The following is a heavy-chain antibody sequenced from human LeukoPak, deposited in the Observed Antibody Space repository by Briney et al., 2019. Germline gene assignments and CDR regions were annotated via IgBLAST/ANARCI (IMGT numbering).Heavy chain of an antibody. D-gene: IGHD3-3*01. CDR1: GGSISSSSYY. CDR3: ARRLYDFWSGYSYYMDV. V-gene: IGHV4-39*01. Sequence: SETLSLTCTVSGGSISSSSYYWGSIRQPPGKGLEWIGSIYYSGSTYYNPSLRSRVTISVDTSKNQFSLKLSSVTAADTAVYYCARRLYDFWSGYSYYMDVWGQGTPVTVSS. J-gene: IGHJ6*03. CDR2: IYYSGST.